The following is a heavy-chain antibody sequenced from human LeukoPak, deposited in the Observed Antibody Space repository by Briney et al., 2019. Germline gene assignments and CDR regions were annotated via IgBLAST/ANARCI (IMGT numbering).Heavy chain of an antibody. D-gene: IGHD3-16*02. CDR1: GYSFTRYF. Sequence: ASVKVSCKASGYSFTRYFIHWVRQAPGQGMEWMGIIIPSDGSTSYAQKFQGRVTMTRDTSTSTVYMELSSLRAEDTAVYYCARALGYDYVWGSYRSGDYWGQGTLVTVSS. J-gene: IGHJ4*02. CDR3: ARALGYDYVWGSYRSGDY. CDR2: IIPSDGST. V-gene: IGHV1-46*01.